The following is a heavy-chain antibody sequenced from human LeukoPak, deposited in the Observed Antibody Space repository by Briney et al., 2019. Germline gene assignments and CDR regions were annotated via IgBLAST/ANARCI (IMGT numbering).Heavy chain of an antibody. D-gene: IGHD1-26*01. Sequence: GASVKVSCKASGYTFSDYAMHWVRQAPGQRLEWMGWINAGNGKTKYSQKFQGRVTITRDTSATTAYMELSSLRSGDTAVYYCARDVGRYGMDVWGQGTTVTVSS. CDR3: ARDVGRYGMDV. V-gene: IGHV1-3*01. CDR1: GYTFSDYA. J-gene: IGHJ6*02. CDR2: INAGNGKT.